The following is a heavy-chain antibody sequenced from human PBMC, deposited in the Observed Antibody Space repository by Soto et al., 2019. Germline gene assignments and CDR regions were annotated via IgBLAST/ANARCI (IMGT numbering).Heavy chain of an antibody. CDR1: GGTFSSYA. CDR2: IIPIFGTA. D-gene: IGHD4-17*01. CDR3: ARDTASAYVYGDYS. V-gene: IGHV1-69*13. J-gene: IGHJ4*02. Sequence: ASVKVSCKASGGTFSSYAISWVRQAPGQGLEWMGGIIPIFGTANYAQKFQGRVTITADESTSTAYMELSSLRSEDTAVYYCARDTASAYVYGDYSWGQGPLVTVSS.